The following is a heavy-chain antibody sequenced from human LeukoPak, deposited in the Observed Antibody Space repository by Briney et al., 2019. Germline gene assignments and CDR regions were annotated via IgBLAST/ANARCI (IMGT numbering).Heavy chain of an antibody. CDR3: ARSLTMVRAYDY. Sequence: PGGSLRLSCAASGFTFSSYTMNWVRQAPGKGLEWVSSITSSSYINYADSVKGRFTISRDNAKNSLFLQMNSLRPEDTAVYYCARSLTMVRAYDYWGQGTLVTVSS. V-gene: IGHV3-21*01. J-gene: IGHJ4*02. D-gene: IGHD3-10*01. CDR1: GFTFSSYT. CDR2: ITSSSYI.